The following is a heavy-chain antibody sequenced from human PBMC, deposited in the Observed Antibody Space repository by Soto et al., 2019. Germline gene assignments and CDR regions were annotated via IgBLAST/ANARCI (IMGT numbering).Heavy chain of an antibody. V-gene: IGHV3-30*19. CDR2: ISYDGSTE. D-gene: IGHD3-3*01. CDR1: GFTLSSYG. CDR3: ARPSTPFWRGYLKVDY. Sequence: QVQLVESGGGVVQPGRSPRLSCAASGFTLSSYGMHWVRQAPGKGLEWVAVISYDGSTEYYADSVKGRFTISSDNSKKTLFLQMNSLRAEDTAVYYCARPSTPFWRGYLKVDYWGQGTLVTVSS. J-gene: IGHJ4*02.